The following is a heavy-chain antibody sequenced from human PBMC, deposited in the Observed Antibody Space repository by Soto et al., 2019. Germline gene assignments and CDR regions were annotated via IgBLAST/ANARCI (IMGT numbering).Heavy chain of an antibody. CDR1: GGSISSYY. CDR2: IYYSGST. D-gene: IGHD5-12*01. CDR3: ARAMATIDLDY. J-gene: IGHJ4*02. V-gene: IGHV4-59*01. Sequence: SETLSLTCTVSGGSISSYYWSWIRQPPGKGLEWIGYIYYSGSTNYNPSLKSRDTISVDTSKNQFSLKLSSVTAADTAVYYCARAMATIDLDYWGQGTLVTVSS.